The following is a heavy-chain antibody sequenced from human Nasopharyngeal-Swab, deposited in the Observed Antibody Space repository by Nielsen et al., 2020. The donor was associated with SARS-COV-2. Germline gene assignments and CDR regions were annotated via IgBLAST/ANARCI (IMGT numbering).Heavy chain of an antibody. J-gene: IGHJ4*02. Sequence: WIRQPPGKGLEWIGTIYYSGSTYYNASLKSRVTISVDTSMNQFSMKLSSVTAADTAVYYCATPWELSAYWGQGTLVTVSS. V-gene: IGHV4-39*01. CDR3: ATPWELSAY. CDR2: IYYSGST. D-gene: IGHD1-26*01.